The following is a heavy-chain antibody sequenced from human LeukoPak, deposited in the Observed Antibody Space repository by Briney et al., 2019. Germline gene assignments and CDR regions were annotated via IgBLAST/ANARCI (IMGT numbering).Heavy chain of an antibody. Sequence: KSSETLSLTCTVSGGSISSYYWSWIRQPAGKGLEWIGRIYTSGSTNYNPSLKSRVTMSVDTSKNQFSLKLSSVTAADTAVYYCARQANYYGSGSYYATALGVIDYWGQGTLVTVSS. D-gene: IGHD3-10*01. CDR1: GGSISSYY. CDR3: ARQANYYGSGSYYATALGVIDY. V-gene: IGHV4-4*07. J-gene: IGHJ4*02. CDR2: IYTSGST.